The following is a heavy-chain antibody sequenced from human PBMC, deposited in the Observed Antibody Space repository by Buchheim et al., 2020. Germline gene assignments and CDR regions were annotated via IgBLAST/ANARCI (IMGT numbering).Heavy chain of an antibody. J-gene: IGHJ4*01. Sequence: EVQLVESGGGLVKPGGSLRLSCAASGFTFSSYSMNWVRQAPGKGLEWVSSISSSSSYIYYADSVKGRFTISRDNAKNSLYLQMNSLRAEDTAVYYCARHRGIGYSSGLEPFDYWGQGTL. CDR1: GFTFSSYS. CDR2: ISSSSSYI. V-gene: IGHV3-21*01. D-gene: IGHD6-19*01. CDR3: ARHRGIGYSSGLEPFDY.